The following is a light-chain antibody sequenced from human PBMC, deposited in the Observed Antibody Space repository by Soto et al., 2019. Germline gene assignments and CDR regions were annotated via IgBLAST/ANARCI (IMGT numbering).Light chain of an antibody. V-gene: IGKV1-8*01. J-gene: IGKJ1*01. Sequence: ALRMTQSPSSLSASIGDRVTITCRASQGISDFLAWYQQKPGGAPKLLIYASSTLQSGVPSRFSGSGSGTDFTLTISSLQSEDFATYYCQHYYNFPRTFGQGTKVEIK. CDR2: ASS. CDR3: QHYYNFPRT. CDR1: QGISDF.